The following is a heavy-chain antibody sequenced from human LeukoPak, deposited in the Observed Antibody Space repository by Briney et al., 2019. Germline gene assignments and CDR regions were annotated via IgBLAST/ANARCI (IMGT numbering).Heavy chain of an antibody. J-gene: IGHJ3*02. V-gene: IGHV1-69*13. CDR2: IIPVFGPA. Sequence: SVKVSCKASGGPFSSYVLTWVRQAPGQGLEWLGGIIPVFGPANYAQKFQGRVTIIADESTSTAYMELSSLRSEDTAVYYCARGYGDYSGNDAFDIWGQGTMVIVSS. D-gene: IGHD4-17*01. CDR3: ARGYGDYSGNDAFDI. CDR1: GGPFSSYV.